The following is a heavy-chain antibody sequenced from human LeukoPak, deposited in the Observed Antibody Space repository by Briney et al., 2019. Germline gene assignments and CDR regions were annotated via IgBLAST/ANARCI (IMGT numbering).Heavy chain of an antibody. D-gene: IGHD3-10*01. J-gene: IGHJ4*02. Sequence: ASVKVSCKASGYTFTSYGISWVRQAPGQGLEWMGWISAYNGNTNYARKLQGRVTMTTDTSTSTAYMELRSLRSDDTAVYYCARDAKGLLLRYGSGSYDYWGQGTLVTVSS. CDR1: GYTFTSYG. CDR3: ARDAKGLLLRYGSGSYDY. CDR2: ISAYNGNT. V-gene: IGHV1-18*01.